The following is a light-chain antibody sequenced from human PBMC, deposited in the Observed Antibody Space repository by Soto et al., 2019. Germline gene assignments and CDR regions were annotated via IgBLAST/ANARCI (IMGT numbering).Light chain of an antibody. CDR1: QSINSSY. Sequence: VLTQSPGTLSLSPGERATISCRASQSINSSYLAWYQHKPGQAPRLLFYGASSRDTGIPHRFSGSASGTDFTLTISRLEPEDCGVYYCQQYGGSSPYTFGHGTRLEIK. V-gene: IGKV3-20*01. J-gene: IGKJ2*01. CDR3: QQYGGSSPYT. CDR2: GAS.